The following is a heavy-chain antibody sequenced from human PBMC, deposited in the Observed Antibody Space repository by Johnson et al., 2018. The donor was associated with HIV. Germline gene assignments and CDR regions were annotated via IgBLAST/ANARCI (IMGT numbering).Heavy chain of an antibody. V-gene: IGHV3-30*03. D-gene: IGHD5-18*01. CDR1: GFTFRNYG. J-gene: IGHJ3*02. CDR2: ISYDGSNK. Sequence: QVRLVESGGGVVQPGRSLRLSCVASGFTFRNYGMHWVRQAPGKGLEWVAVISYDGSNKYYADSVKGRFTISRDNSKNTLYLQMNSLRAEDTAVYYCARGRRIQLWLLADAFDIWGQGTMVTVSS. CDR3: ARGRRIQLWLLADAFDI.